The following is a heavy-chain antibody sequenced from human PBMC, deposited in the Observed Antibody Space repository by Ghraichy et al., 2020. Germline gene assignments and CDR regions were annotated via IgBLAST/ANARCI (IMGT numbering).Heavy chain of an antibody. Sequence: SETLSLTCTVSGGSISSSSYYWGWIRQPPGKGLEWIGNIYYTGSTYYNPSLKSRVSISADSSKHQVSLKVRSVTAADTAVYYCARLTGFRFDSWGLGTMVTVSS. J-gene: IGHJ5*01. CDR1: GGSISSSSYY. CDR2: IYYTGST. V-gene: IGHV4-39*01. D-gene: IGHD7-27*01. CDR3: ARLTGFRFDS.